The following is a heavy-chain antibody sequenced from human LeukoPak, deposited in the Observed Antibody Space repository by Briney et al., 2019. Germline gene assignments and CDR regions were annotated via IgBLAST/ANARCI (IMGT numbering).Heavy chain of an antibody. CDR3: AKATCSGASCYRFDY. CDR2: IRYDGSNK. Sequence: GGSLRLSCAASGFTFNNYGMHWVRQAPGKGLEWVAFIRYDGSNKFYADSVKGRFTISRDNSKNTLYLQMNSLRAEDTAVYYCAKATCSGASCYRFDYWGQGTLVTVSS. J-gene: IGHJ4*02. V-gene: IGHV3-30*02. CDR1: GFTFNNYG. D-gene: IGHD2-15*01.